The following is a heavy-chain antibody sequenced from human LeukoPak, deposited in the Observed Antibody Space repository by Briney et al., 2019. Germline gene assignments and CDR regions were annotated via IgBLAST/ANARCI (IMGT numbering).Heavy chain of an antibody. D-gene: IGHD4-17*01. V-gene: IGHV1-18*01. CDR3: ARWFLGYGYDY. Sequence: ASVTVSCTASGYTFPSYGISWVRQAPGQGLEWMGWISAYNGNTNYAQKLQGRVTMTTDTSTSTAYMELRSLRSDDTAVYYCARWFLGYGYDYWGQGTLVTVSS. J-gene: IGHJ4*02. CDR1: GYTFPSYG. CDR2: ISAYNGNT.